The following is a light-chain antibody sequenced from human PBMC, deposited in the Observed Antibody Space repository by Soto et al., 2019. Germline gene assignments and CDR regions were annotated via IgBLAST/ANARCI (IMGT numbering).Light chain of an antibody. J-gene: IGKJ5*01. V-gene: IGKV3-11*01. CDR1: QSVSSY. Sequence: EIVLTQSPATLSLSPGERATLSCRASQSVSSYLAWYQQKPGLAPRLLIYDASSRATGIPDRFSGSGSGTDFTLTISRLEPEDFAVYYCQQRSNWPPITFGQGTRLEIK. CDR3: QQRSNWPPIT. CDR2: DAS.